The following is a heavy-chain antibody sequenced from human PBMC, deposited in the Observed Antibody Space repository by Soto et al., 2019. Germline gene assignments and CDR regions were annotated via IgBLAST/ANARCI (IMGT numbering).Heavy chain of an antibody. CDR2: IYYSGST. J-gene: IGHJ5*02. CDR3: ARHGSAAGMIEGFWFDP. V-gene: IGHV4-61*01. Sequence: PSETLSLTCTVSGGSVSGGSYYWNWIRPPPGKGLEWIGYIYYSGSTNYNPSLKSRVTISVDTSKNQFSLKLSSVTAADTAVYYCARHGSAAGMIEGFWFDPWGQGTLVTVSS. CDR1: GGSVSGGSYY. D-gene: IGHD6-13*01.